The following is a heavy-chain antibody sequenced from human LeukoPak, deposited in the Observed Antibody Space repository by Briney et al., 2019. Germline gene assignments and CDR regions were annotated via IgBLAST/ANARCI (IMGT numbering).Heavy chain of an antibody. V-gene: IGHV3-48*03. D-gene: IGHD6-19*01. CDR1: GVTFSSYE. CDR3: ARVSGWYGIDY. Sequence: PGGSLRLSCAASGVTFSSYEMNWVRQAPGKGLECVSYISSGGSTIYYADSVKGRFTISRDNAKNSLYLQMNSLRAEDTAVYYCARVSGWYGIDYWGQGTLVTVSS. J-gene: IGHJ4*02. CDR2: ISSGGSTI.